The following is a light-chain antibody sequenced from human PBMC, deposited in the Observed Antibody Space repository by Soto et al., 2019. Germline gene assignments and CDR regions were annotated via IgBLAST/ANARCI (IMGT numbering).Light chain of an antibody. CDR2: GAS. V-gene: IGKV3-15*01. Sequence: EIVMTQSPATLSVSPGERATLSCRASQSVSSNLAWYQQKPGQAPRLLIYGASTRATGIPARFSGSGSGTEFTLTISSLQSEDFAVYYCQQYNNWPSSTFGQGTKGEIK. CDR1: QSVSSN. CDR3: QQYNNWPSST. J-gene: IGKJ1*01.